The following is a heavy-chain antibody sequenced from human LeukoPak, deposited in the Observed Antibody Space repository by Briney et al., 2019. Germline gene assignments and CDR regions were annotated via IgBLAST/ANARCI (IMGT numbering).Heavy chain of an antibody. CDR2: IYYSGST. J-gene: IGHJ4*02. Sequence: PGGSLRLSCAASGFTFSSYWMSWVRQAPGKGLEWIGYIYYSGSTNYNPSLKSRVTISVDTSKNQFSLKLSSVTAADTAVYYCARASRKHSYFDYWGQGTLVTVSS. V-gene: IGHV4-59*01. D-gene: IGHD6-6*01. CDR3: ARASRKHSYFDY. CDR1: GFTFSSYW.